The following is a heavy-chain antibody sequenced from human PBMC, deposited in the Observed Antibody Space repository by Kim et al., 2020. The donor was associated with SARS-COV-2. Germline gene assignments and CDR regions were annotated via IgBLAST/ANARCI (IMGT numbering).Heavy chain of an antibody. J-gene: IGHJ6*02. D-gene: IGHD5-12*01. CDR2: ISYDGSNK. CDR3: ARDRKTLVATISYYYYGMDV. V-gene: IGHV3-30-3*01. CDR1: GFTFSSYA. Sequence: GGSLRLSCAASGFTFSSYAMHWVRQAPGKGLEWVAVISYDGSNKYYADSVKGRFTISRDNSKNTLYLQMNSLRAEDTAVYYCARDRKTLVATISYYYYGMDVWGQGTTVTVSS.